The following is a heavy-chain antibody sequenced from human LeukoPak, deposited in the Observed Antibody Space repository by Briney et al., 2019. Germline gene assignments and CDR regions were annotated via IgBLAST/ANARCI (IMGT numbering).Heavy chain of an antibody. CDR2: INHSGST. CDR3: ARGPGITAAGNFDY. Sequence: SETLSLTCAVYDGSFSGYYWSWIRQPPGKGLEWIGEINHSGSTNYNPSLKSRVTVSVDTSKNQFSLKLSPVTAADTAVYYCARGPGITAAGNFDYWGQGTLVTVSS. V-gene: IGHV4-34*01. CDR1: DGSFSGYY. J-gene: IGHJ4*02. D-gene: IGHD6-13*01.